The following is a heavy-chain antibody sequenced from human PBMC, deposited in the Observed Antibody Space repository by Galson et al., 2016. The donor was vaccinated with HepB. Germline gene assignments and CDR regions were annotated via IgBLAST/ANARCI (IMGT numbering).Heavy chain of an antibody. J-gene: IGHJ6*02. CDR3: AKEGHRNSRYVKYFYGLDV. D-gene: IGHD3-16*01. CDR1: GFTFSSYD. CDR2: ISDSGDST. Sequence: SLRLSCAASGFTFSSYDMTWVRQAPGKGLEWVSGISDSGDSTYYADSVKGRFTISRDNSRNTLYLQMNSLRAGDTAVYYCAKEGHRNSRYVKYFYGLDVWGQGTTVTVSS. V-gene: IGHV3-23*01.